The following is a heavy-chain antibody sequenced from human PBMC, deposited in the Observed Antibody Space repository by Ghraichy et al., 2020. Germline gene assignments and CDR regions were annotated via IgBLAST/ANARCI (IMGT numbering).Heavy chain of an antibody. CDR3: AREDSNSSGVYRY. V-gene: IGHV4-31*03. D-gene: IGHD6-6*01. J-gene: IGHJ4*02. Sequence: SETLSLTCTVSGGSVSSGAYYWNWIRQHPGKGLEWIGYIYYSGSTYYNPSLKSRVTISVDTSKNQFFLKLRSVTDADTAVYYCAREDSNSSGVYRYWGQGTLVTVSS. CDR1: GGSVSSGAYY. CDR2: IYYSGST.